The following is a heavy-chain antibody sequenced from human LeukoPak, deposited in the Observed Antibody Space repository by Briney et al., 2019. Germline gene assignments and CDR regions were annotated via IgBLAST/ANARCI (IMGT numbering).Heavy chain of an antibody. D-gene: IGHD6-6*01. CDR3: ARVDYISSSGFDY. CDR1: GFTFSSYE. Sequence: GGSLRLSCAASGFTFSSYEMKWVRQAPGKGLEWVSYISSSGSTISYADSVKGRFTISRDNTKNSLYLQMNSLRAEDTAVYYCARVDYISSSGFDYWGQGTLVTVSS. J-gene: IGHJ4*02. CDR2: ISSSGSTI. V-gene: IGHV3-48*03.